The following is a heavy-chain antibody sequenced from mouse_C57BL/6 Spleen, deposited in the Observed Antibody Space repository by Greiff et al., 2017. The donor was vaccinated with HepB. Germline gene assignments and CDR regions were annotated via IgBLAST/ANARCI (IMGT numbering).Heavy chain of an antibody. D-gene: IGHD1-1*01. CDR2: INPNYGTT. CDR1: GYSFTDYN. J-gene: IGHJ4*01. CDR3: ATPTVVATDYYAMDY. Sequence: LKESGPELVKPGASVKISCKASGYSFTDYNMNWVKQSNGKSLEWIGVINPNYGTTSYNQKFKGKATLTVDQSSSTAYMQLNSLTSEDSAVYYCATPTVVATDYYAMDYWGQGTSVTVSS. V-gene: IGHV1-39*01.